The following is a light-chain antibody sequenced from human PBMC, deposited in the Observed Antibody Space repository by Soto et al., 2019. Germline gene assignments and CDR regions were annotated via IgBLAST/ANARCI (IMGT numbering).Light chain of an antibody. CDR1: QSVSSSY. CDR2: GAS. V-gene: IGKV3D-20*02. CDR3: QQRSNWPPWT. J-gene: IGKJ5*01. Sequence: IVMTQAPATLSMSPGQRATLSCRASQSVSSSYLAWYQQKPGQAPRLLIYGASSRATGIPDRFSGSGSGTDFTLTISSLEPEDFAVYYCQQRSNWPPWTFGQGTRLEIK.